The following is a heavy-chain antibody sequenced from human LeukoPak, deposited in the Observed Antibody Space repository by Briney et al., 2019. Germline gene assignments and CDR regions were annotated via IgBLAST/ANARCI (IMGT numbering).Heavy chain of an antibody. Sequence: PGGSLRLSCAASGFTFSSYAMTWVRQAPGKGLEWVSYISSSGSTIYYADSVKGRFTISRDNAKDSLYLQMNSLRAEDTAVYYCARSTPLGYYDFWSGYYFGGNWFDPWGQGTLVTVSS. D-gene: IGHD3-3*01. J-gene: IGHJ5*02. CDR3: ARSTPLGYYDFWSGYYFGGNWFDP. V-gene: IGHV3-48*03. CDR1: GFTFSSYA. CDR2: ISSSGSTI.